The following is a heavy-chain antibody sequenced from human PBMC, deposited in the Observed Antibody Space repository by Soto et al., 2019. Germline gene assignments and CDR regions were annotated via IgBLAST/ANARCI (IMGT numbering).Heavy chain of an antibody. CDR3: AKRSSGWYFDL. J-gene: IGHJ2*01. CDR2: ISGSGGST. Sequence: EVQLLESGGGLVQPGGSLRLSCAASGFTFSSYAMSWVRQAPGKGLEWVSVISGSGGSTYYANSVKGRFTISRDNSKTPLYLQMNSLRAEHTAVYYCAKRSSGWYFDLWGSGTAGTVSS. V-gene: IGHV3-23*01. D-gene: IGHD6-19*01. CDR1: GFTFSSYA.